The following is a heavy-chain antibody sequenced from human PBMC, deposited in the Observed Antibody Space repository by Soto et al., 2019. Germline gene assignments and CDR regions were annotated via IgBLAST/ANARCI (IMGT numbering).Heavy chain of an antibody. J-gene: IGHJ6*02. V-gene: IGHV1-24*01. CDR3: AAPYDISGYSPYYGMDV. Sequence: ASVKVSCKVSGYTLTELSMHWVRQAPGKGLEWMGGFDPEDGETIYAQKFQGRVTMTEDTSTDTAYMELSSLRSEDTAVYYCAAPYDISGYSPYYGMDVWGQGTTVTVSS. D-gene: IGHD3-22*01. CDR1: GYTLTELS. CDR2: FDPEDGET.